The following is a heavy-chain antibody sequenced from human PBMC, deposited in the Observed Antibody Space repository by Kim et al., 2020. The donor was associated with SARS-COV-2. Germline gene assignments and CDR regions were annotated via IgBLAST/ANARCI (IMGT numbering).Heavy chain of an antibody. Sequence: SETLSLTCTASGGSISSSSYYWGWIRQPPGKGLEWIGSIYYSGSTYYNPSLKSRVTISVDTSKNQFSLKLSSVTAADTAVYYCARKSIAARDYGMDVWGQGTTVTVSS. V-gene: IGHV4-39*01. CDR1: GGSISSSSYY. J-gene: IGHJ6*02. CDR3: ARKSIAARDYGMDV. CDR2: IYYSGST. D-gene: IGHD6-6*01.